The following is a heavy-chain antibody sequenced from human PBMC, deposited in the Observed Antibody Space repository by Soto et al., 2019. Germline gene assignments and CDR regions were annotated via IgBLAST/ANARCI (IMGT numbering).Heavy chain of an antibody. CDR2: ISSRSDI. J-gene: IGHJ6*02. D-gene: IGHD2-2*02. V-gene: IGHV3-21*01. Sequence: GALRLSCVGSGFTFSTYSINWVRQAPGKGLEWVSSISSRSDIYYADSVKGRFTISRDNAKNSVSLQMNSLRAEDTAVYYCAREYTAWPLAYGLDVWGQGTTVTVSS. CDR1: GFTFSTYS. CDR3: AREYTAWPLAYGLDV.